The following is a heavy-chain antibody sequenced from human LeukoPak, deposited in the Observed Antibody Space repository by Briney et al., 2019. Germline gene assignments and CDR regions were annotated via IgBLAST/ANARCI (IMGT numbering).Heavy chain of an antibody. Sequence: GGSLRLSCAASGFTFSSYSMNWARQAPGKGLEWVSFITSSSSTIYYVDSVKGRFTISRDNAKNSLYLQMNSLRAEDTAVYYCARDRPGSGWYYFDSWGQGTLVTVSS. J-gene: IGHJ4*02. D-gene: IGHD6-19*01. CDR3: ARDRPGSGWYYFDS. V-gene: IGHV3-48*01. CDR2: ITSSSSTI. CDR1: GFTFSSYS.